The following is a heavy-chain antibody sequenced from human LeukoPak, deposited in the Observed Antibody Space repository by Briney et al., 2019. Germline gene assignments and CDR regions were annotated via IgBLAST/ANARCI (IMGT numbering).Heavy chain of an antibody. CDR1: GYTFTGYY. J-gene: IGHJ4*02. CDR3: ARVYSRQLWAAFDY. CDR2: INPNSGGT. D-gene: IGHD5-18*01. Sequence: ASVKVSCKASGYTFTGYYMHWVRQAPGQGLEWMGWINPNSGGTNYAQKFQGRVTMTRDTSISTAYMELSRLRSDDTAVYYCARVYSRQLWAAFDYWGQGTLVTVSS. V-gene: IGHV1-2*02.